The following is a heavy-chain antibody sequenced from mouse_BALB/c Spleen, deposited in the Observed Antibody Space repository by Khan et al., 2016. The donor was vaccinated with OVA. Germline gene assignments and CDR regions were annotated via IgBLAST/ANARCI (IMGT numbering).Heavy chain of an antibody. V-gene: IGHV1-4*01. Sequence: VQLQQSGAELAKPGASVKMSCKASGYTFTTYYMHWVKQRPGQGLEWIGSITPTSGNTDYNQKFKDKATLTAAKSSSPAYMQLSSLTSDDSAVFCCARDRIDYWGQGTTLTVSS. CDR2: ITPTSGNT. CDR3: ARDRIDY. J-gene: IGHJ2*01. CDR1: GYTFTTYY.